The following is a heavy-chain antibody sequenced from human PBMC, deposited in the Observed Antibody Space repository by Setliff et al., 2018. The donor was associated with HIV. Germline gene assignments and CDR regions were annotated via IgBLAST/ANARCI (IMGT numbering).Heavy chain of an antibody. CDR3: AREIGDGSGTLNAFDI. Sequence: KPSETLSLTCTVSGGSISSGSYYWNWIRQPAGKGLEWIGRIYTSGSTNYNPSLKSRVTISVDTSKNQFSLKLSSVTAADTAVYYCAREIGDGSGTLNAFDIWGQGTMVTVS. CDR2: IYTSGST. J-gene: IGHJ3*02. D-gene: IGHD3-10*01. CDR1: GGSISSGSYY. V-gene: IGHV4-61*02.